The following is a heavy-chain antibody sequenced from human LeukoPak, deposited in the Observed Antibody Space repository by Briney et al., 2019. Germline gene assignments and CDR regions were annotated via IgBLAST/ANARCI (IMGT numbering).Heavy chain of an antibody. D-gene: IGHD3-10*01. J-gene: IGHJ5*02. CDR1: GFTVSSNY. Sequence: PGGSLRLPCAASGFTVSSNYMSWVRQAPGKGLEWVSLIYSGGSTYYADSVKGRFTISRDNSKNMLYLQMNSLRAEDTAVYYCARENSPRYYYGSGSYYNGDLGWFDPWGQGTLVTVSS. CDR2: IYSGGST. CDR3: ARENSPRYYYGSGSYYNGDLGWFDP. V-gene: IGHV3-66*01.